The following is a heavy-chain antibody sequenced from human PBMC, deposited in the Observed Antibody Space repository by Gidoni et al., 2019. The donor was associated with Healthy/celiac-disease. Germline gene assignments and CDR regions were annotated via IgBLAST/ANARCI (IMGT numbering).Heavy chain of an antibody. V-gene: IGHV3-48*03. CDR3: AREVYSYGSDAFDI. CDR1: GFPFSSYE. Sequence: EVQLVESGGGLVQPGGSLRLSCAASGFPFSSYEMNWVRHAPGKGLEWVSYIGRSGSTIYYSDSVKGRFTISRDNAKNSLYLQMNSLRAEDTAVYYCAREVYSYGSDAFDIWGQGTMVTVSS. D-gene: IGHD5-18*01. CDR2: IGRSGSTI. J-gene: IGHJ3*02.